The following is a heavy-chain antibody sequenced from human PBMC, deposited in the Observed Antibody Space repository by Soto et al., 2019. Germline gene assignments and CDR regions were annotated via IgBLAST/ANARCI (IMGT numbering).Heavy chain of an antibody. V-gene: IGHV3-21*01. CDR3: ESDLHSYRSSC. CDR2: ISSSSSYI. Sequence: GTLRRSCAASGFTFSSYGMNWARQAPGTGLEWVSSISSSSSYIYYADSVKGRCTSSRDNAKNSLYLQMNSLRAEDTALDYCESDLHSYRSSCWGKGNRGTFYS. CDR1: GFTFSSYG. D-gene: IGHD3-10*01. J-gene: IGHJ6*04.